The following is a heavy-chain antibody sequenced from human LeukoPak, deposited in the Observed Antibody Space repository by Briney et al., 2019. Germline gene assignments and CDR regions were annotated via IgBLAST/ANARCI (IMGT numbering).Heavy chain of an antibody. CDR1: GYSFTSYW. CDR3: ARHRAAAEGGALDY. J-gene: IGHJ4*02. Sequence: GESLKISCEASGYSFTSYWIGWVRQMPGKGLEWMGIIYPGDSDTRYSPSFQGQVTISADKSIGAAYLQWSSLKASDNAMYYCARHRAAAEGGALDYWGQGTLVTVSS. V-gene: IGHV5-51*01. D-gene: IGHD6-13*01. CDR2: IYPGDSDT.